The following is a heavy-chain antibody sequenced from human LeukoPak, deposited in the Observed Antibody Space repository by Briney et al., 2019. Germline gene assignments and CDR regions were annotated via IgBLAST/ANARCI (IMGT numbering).Heavy chain of an antibody. D-gene: IGHD1-1*01. J-gene: IGHJ5*02. CDR2: FYHSGGT. CDR3: ARGFSSGWNGRVSFDP. CDR1: GGSVSSYY. V-gene: IGHV4-59*02. Sequence: SDTLSLTCTVFGGSVSSYYWNWIRQPPGKGLEWIGFFYHSGGTHYNPSLKSRVTISLDTSKNQLSLNLNSVTAADTAVYYCARGFSSGWNGRVSFDPWGQGTLVTVSS.